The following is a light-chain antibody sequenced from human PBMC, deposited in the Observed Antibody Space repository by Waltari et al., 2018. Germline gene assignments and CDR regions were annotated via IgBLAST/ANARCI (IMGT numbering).Light chain of an antibody. CDR3: QENNHWPPVWT. V-gene: IGKV3-15*01. CDR2: AAS. J-gene: IGKJ1*01. CDR1: QSVSSN. Sequence: EIVLTPPPATLPVSPGEGVPLPCRASQSVSSNLAWYQQKPGQAPRLIIYAASNRATGIPARFSGSGSGTEFTLTISSLQSEDFAVYYCQENNHWPPVWTFGQGTNVEIK.